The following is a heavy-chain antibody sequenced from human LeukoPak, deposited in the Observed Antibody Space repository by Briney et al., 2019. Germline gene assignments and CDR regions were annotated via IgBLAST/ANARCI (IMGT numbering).Heavy chain of an antibody. D-gene: IGHD4-23*01. CDR1: GFTFRGSY. J-gene: IGHJ4*02. CDR2: ISNSGRSI. V-gene: IGHV3-11*04. Sequence: PGGSLRLSCAASGFTFRGSYMRWVPQAPGKGLDWVSYISNSGRSIYYADSVKGRFTPSRDNANNSLYLQMNSLRAEDTAVSYCARDYGGSSPFDYWGQGTLVTVSS. CDR3: ARDYGGSSPFDY.